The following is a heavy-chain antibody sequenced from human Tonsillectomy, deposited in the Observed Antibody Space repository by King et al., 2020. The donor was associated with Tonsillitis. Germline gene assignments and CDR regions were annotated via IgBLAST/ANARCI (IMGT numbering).Heavy chain of an antibody. V-gene: IGHV3-74*01. CDR2: INGDGSST. D-gene: IGHD5/OR15-5a*01. Sequence: VQLVESGGGLVQPGGSLRLSCAASGFTFSSYWMHWVRQAPGKGLVWVSRINGDGSSTEYAESVRGRFTISRDNAKNTLYLQMNSLRAEDTAVYYCARGTSSVYYWYFDLWGRGTLVTVSS. J-gene: IGHJ2*01. CDR1: GFTFSSYW. CDR3: ARGTSSVYYWYFDL.